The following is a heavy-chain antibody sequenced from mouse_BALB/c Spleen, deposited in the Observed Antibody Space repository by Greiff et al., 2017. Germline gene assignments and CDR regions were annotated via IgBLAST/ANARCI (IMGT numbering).Heavy chain of an antibody. CDR1: GFTFSSFG. J-gene: IGHJ2*01. CDR3: ASLLTGHFDY. CDR2: ISSGSSTI. D-gene: IGHD4-1*01. V-gene: IGHV5-17*02. Sequence: EVQRVESGGGLVQPGGSRKLSCAASGFTFSSFGMHWVRQAPEKGLEWVAYISSGSSTIYYADTVKGRFTISRDNPKNTLFLQMTSLRSEDTAMYYCASLLTGHFDYWGQGTTLTVSS.